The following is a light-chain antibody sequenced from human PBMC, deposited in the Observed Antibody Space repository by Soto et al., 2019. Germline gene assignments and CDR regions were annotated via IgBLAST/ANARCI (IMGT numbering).Light chain of an antibody. J-gene: IGKJ1*01. Sequence: DIQMTQSPSTLPASIGDRVTITCRSSQGISSWLAWYQQKPGKAPKLLIYDASSLDSGVPSRFSGSGSATEFTLTISSLQPDDFATYYCQQYNNYWTFGQGTKVDIK. CDR3: QQYNNYWT. V-gene: IGKV1-5*01. CDR2: DAS. CDR1: QGISSW.